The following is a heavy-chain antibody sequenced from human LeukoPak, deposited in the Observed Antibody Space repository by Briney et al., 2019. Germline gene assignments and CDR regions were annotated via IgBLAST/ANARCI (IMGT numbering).Heavy chain of an antibody. J-gene: IGHJ4*02. D-gene: IGHD2-15*01. CDR2: INPNSGGT. V-gene: IGHV1-2*06. Sequence: ASVKVSCKASGYTFTGYYMHWVRQAPGQGLEWMGRINPNSGGTNYAQKFQGRVTMTRDTSISTAYMELSRLRSDDTAVYYCARDRRPHYCSGGSCYSELAINYWGQGTLVTVSS. CDR3: ARDRRPHYCSGGSCYSELAINY. CDR1: GYTFTGYY.